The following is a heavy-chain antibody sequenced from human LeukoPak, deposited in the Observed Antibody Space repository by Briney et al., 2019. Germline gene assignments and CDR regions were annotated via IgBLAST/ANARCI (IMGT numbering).Heavy chain of an antibody. Sequence: ASVTVSCKASGYTFTSYGISWVRQAPGQGLEWMGWISAYNGNTNYAQKLQGRVTMTTDTSTSTAYMELRSLRSDDTAVYYCARDRLPDYYDSSGHIDYWGQGTLVTVSS. CDR2: ISAYNGNT. CDR1: GYTFTSYG. CDR3: ARDRLPDYYDSSGHIDY. V-gene: IGHV1-18*01. D-gene: IGHD3-22*01. J-gene: IGHJ4*02.